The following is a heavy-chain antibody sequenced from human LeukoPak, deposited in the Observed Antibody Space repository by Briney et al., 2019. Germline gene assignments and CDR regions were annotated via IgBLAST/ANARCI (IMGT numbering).Heavy chain of an antibody. V-gene: IGHV4-34*01. CDR3: ARGLPWHIVVVPAAKRWFDP. CDR1: GGSFSGYY. Sequence: PSETLSLTCAVYGGSFSGYYWSWIRQPPGKGLEWIGEINHSGSTNYNPSLKSRVTISVDTSKNQFSLKLSSVTAADTAVYYCARGLPWHIVVVPAAKRWFDPWGQGTLVTVSS. D-gene: IGHD2-2*01. CDR2: INHSGST. J-gene: IGHJ5*02.